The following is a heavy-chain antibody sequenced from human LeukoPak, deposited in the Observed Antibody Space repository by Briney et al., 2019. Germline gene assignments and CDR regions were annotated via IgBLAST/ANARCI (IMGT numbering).Heavy chain of an antibody. CDR2: VKPDGSEK. J-gene: IGHJ4*02. D-gene: IGHD3-22*01. V-gene: IGHV3-7*01. CDR3: ARDRGYYVFDY. CDR1: GFTFSSYW. Sequence: PGGSLRLSCAASGFTFSSYWMTWVRQAPGKGLEWVAHVKPDGSEKSYADSVKGRFTISRDNVQNSLYLQMNSLRAEDTAVYYCARDRGYYVFDYWGQGTLVTVSS.